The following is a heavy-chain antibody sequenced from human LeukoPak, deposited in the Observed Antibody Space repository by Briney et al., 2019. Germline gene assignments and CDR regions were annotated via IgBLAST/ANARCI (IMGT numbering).Heavy chain of an antibody. CDR1: GGSISSSSYY. V-gene: IGHV4-39*01. Sequence: SDPLSLSCTVSGGSISSSSYYWPSSPQPPGEGREWFGSIYYSGSTYYHPSLKSRLTLSVYTSKNQFSLKLTSVTAADTAVYYCARRPTRTSATYFFDYWGQGTLVSVSS. D-gene: IGHD2-8*02. CDR2: IYYSGST. CDR3: ARRPTRTSATYFFDY. J-gene: IGHJ4*02.